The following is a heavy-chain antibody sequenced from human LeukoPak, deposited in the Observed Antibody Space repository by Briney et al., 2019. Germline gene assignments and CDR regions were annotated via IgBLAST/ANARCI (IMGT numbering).Heavy chain of an antibody. Sequence: SETLSLTCTVSGGSISSSSYYWGWIRQPPGKGLEWIGNIYYSGSTNYNPSLKSRVTTSVDTSKNQFSLKLSSVTAADTAVYYCARSFNGVDVWGQGTTVTVSS. J-gene: IGHJ6*02. CDR2: IYYSGST. V-gene: IGHV4-39*01. CDR3: ARSFNGVDV. CDR1: GGSISSSSYY.